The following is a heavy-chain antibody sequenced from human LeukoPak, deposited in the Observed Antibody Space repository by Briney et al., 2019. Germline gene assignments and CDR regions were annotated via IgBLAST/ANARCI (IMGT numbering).Heavy chain of an antibody. CDR3: ARDRLGGSGSHFNWFDP. Sequence: ASVKVSCKASGYTFTSYAMNWVRQAPGQGLEWMGWINPNSGGTNYAQKFQGRVTMTRDTSISTAYMELSRLRSDDTAVYYCARDRLGGSGSHFNWFDPWGQGTLVTVSS. V-gene: IGHV1-2*02. CDR2: INPNSGGT. J-gene: IGHJ5*02. D-gene: IGHD3-10*01. CDR1: GYTFTSYA.